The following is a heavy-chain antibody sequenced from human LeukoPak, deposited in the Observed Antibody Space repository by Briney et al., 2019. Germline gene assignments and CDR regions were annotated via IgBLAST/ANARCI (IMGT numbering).Heavy chain of an antibody. Sequence: GASVKVSCKASGYTFTGYYMHWVRQAPGQGLEWMGRIIPIFGTANYAQKFQGRVTITTDESTSTAYMELSSLRSEDTAVYYCARPLPRRYSSSWMDAFDIWGQGTMVTVSS. J-gene: IGHJ3*02. V-gene: IGHV1-69*05. D-gene: IGHD6-13*01. CDR2: IIPIFGTA. CDR3: ARPLPRRYSSSWMDAFDI. CDR1: GYTFTGYY.